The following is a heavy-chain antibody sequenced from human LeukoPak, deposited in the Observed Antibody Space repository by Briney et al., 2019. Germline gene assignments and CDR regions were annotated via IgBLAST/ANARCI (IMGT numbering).Heavy chain of an antibody. CDR2: ISWNSGSI. J-gene: IGHJ4*02. CDR1: GFTFDDYA. D-gene: IGHD3-22*01. CDR3: AKSSGYYEEYHFDY. V-gene: IGHV3-9*01. Sequence: GGSLRLSCAASGFTFDDYAMHWVRQAPGKGLEWVSGISWNSGSIGYADSVKGRYTISRDNAKNSLYLQMNSLRAEDTALYYCAKSSGYYEEYHFDYWGQGTLVTVSS.